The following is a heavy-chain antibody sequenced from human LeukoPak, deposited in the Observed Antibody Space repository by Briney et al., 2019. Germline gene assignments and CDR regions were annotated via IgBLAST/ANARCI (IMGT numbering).Heavy chain of an antibody. V-gene: IGHV4-31*03. CDR1: GGSISSGGYY. CDR2: IYYSGST. Sequence: SETLSLTCTVSGGSISSGGYYWSWIRQHPGKGLEWIVYIYYSGSTYYNPSLKSRVTIAVDRSKNQFSLKLSSVTAAETAVYYCAREGRGTTPYYYYGMDVWGQGTTVTVSS. D-gene: IGHD2/OR15-2a*01. J-gene: IGHJ6*02. CDR3: AREGRGTTPYYYYGMDV.